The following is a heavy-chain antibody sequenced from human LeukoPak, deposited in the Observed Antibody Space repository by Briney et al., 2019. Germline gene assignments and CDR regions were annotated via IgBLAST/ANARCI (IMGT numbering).Heavy chain of an antibody. J-gene: IGHJ4*02. V-gene: IGHV1-46*01. CDR1: GGTFSSYA. Sequence: ASVKVSCKASGGTFSSYAISWVRQAPGQGLEWMGIINPSGGSTNYAQKFQGRVSMTRDTSTSTVYMELSSLRSEDTAMYWCARGYYDSSGYDPGLGYWGQGTLVTVSS. CDR2: INPSGGST. D-gene: IGHD3-22*01. CDR3: ARGYYDSSGYDPGLGY.